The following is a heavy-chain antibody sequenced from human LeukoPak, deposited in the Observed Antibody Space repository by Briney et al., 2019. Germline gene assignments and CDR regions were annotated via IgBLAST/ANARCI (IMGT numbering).Heavy chain of an antibody. J-gene: IGHJ4*02. V-gene: IGHV4-39*07. Sequence: SETLSLTCTVSGGSISSDNYYWGWIRQSPGKGLEWIGDIYYSGITYYNPSLKSRVALSVDTSKNRFSLKLSSMTAADTAVYFCAREDLEMANVDYWGQGILVT. CDR3: AREDLEMANVDY. D-gene: IGHD5-24*01. CDR1: GGSISSDNYY. CDR2: IYYSGIT.